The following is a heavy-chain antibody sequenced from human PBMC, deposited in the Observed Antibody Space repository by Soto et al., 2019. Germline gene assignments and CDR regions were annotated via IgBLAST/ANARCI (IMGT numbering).Heavy chain of an antibody. V-gene: IGHV4-34*01. D-gene: IGHD2-2*01. J-gene: IGHJ5*02. CDR2: INHSGST. CDR1: GGSFSGYY. CDR3: ARAYLKYQPNNWFDP. Sequence: SETLSLTCAVYGGSFSGYYWSWIRQPPGKGLEWIGEINHSGSTNYNPSLKSRVTISVDTSKNQFSLKLSSVTAADTAVYYCARAYLKYQPNNWFDPWGQGTLVTVSS.